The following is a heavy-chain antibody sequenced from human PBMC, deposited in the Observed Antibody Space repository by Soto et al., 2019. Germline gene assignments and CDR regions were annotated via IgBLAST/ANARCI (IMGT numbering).Heavy chain of an antibody. CDR1: GGSFSGYY. CDR3: ARGGNNRRYYYYYYGMDV. V-gene: IGHV4-34*01. CDR2: INHSGST. Sequence: SETLSLTCAVYGGSFSGYYWSWIRQPPGKGLEWIGEINHSGSTNYNPSLKSRVTISVDTSKNQFSLKLSSVTAADTAVYYCARGGNNRRYYYYYYGMDVWGQGPT. J-gene: IGHJ6*02. D-gene: IGHD3-3*01.